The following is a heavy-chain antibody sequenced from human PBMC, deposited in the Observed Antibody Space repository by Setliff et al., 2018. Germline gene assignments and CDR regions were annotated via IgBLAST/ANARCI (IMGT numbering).Heavy chain of an antibody. Sequence: SETLSLTCTVSGGSIINNNYYWRWIRQPPGKGLEWIGTIYYSGTTYYNQSLKSRVTISIDTSKNQFSLNLNSVTAADTAVYYCVGRDFSGGDSCGHGTLVTVSS. J-gene: IGHJ5*01. CDR1: GGSIINNNYY. V-gene: IGHV4-39*01. D-gene: IGHD6-25*01. CDR2: IYYSGTT. CDR3: VGRDFSGGDS.